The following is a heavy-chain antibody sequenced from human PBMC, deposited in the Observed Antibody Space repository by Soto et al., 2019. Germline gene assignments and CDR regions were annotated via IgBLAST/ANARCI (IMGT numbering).Heavy chain of an antibody. V-gene: IGHV3-23*01. CDR3: AKDQAAAGTISRYFQH. D-gene: IGHD6-13*01. CDR2: ISVSGGTT. CDR1: GFTFSSYA. Sequence: PGGSLSLSCAASGFTFSSYAMSWVRQAPGKGLEWVSAISVSGGTTYYADSVKGRFTISRDNSKNTLYLQVNSLRVEDTAVYYCAKDQAAAGTISRYFQHWGQGTLVTVSS. J-gene: IGHJ1*01.